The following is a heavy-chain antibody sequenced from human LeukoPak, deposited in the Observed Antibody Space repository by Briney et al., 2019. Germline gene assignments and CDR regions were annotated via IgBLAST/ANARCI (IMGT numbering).Heavy chain of an antibody. CDR2: INHSGST. CDR3: ARGVRQGRWFDP. V-gene: IGHV4-34*01. CDR1: GGSFSGYY. Sequence: PSETLSLTCAVYGGSFSGYYWSWIRQPPGKGLEWIGEINHSGSTNYNPSLKSRVTISVDTSKNQFSLKLSSVTAADTAVYYCARGVRQGRWFDPWGQGTLVTVSS. J-gene: IGHJ5*02.